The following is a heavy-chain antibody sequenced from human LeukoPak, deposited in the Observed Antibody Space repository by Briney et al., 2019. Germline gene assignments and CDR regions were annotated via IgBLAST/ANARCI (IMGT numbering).Heavy chain of an antibody. Sequence: SQTLSLTCTVSGGSISGGSYYWSWTRQPAGKGLEWIGRIYPSGSTNYNPSLKSRVTISIDTSKNQFSLNLSSVTAADTAVYYCARDGFDVYGSRSRPTYYFDYWGQGTLVTVSS. D-gene: IGHD3-10*01. CDR1: GGSISGGSYY. J-gene: IGHJ4*02. CDR2: IYPSGST. CDR3: ARDGFDVYGSRSRPTYYFDY. V-gene: IGHV4-61*02.